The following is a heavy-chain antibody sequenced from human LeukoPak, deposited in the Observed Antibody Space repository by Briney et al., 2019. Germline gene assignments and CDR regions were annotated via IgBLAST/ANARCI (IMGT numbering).Heavy chain of an antibody. J-gene: IGHJ4*02. CDR3: AGVLRVEMVVNY. D-gene: IGHD5-24*01. CDR2: THSSGNT. Sequence: SETLSLTCAVYGGSISSYYWSWIRQPPGKGVEWIGHTHSSGNTNYNPSLKSRVTISVDTSKNQFSLKLSSMTAADTAVYWCAGVLRVEMVVNYWGQGTLVTVSS. CDR1: GGSISSYY. V-gene: IGHV4-59*12.